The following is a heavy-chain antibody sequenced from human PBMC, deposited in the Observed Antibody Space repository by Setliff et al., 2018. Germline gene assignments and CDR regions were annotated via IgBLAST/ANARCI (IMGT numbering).Heavy chain of an antibody. CDR3: VREGVDTRSSTDYRYYMDV. Sequence: ASVKVSCKASGDTSRSYGISWVRQAPGQGLEWMGGTIPMFGSTTYAQKFQGRVTIITDESTTTAYMELSSLGSEDTAVYYCVREGVDTRSSTDYRYYMDVWGKGTTVTVSS. CDR2: TIPMFGST. J-gene: IGHJ6*03. CDR1: GDTSRSYG. V-gene: IGHV1-69*05. D-gene: IGHD5-18*01.